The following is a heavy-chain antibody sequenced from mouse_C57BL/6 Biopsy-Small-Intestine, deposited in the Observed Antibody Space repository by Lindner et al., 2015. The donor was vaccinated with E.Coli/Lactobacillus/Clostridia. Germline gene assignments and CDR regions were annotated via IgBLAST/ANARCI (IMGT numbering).Heavy chain of an antibody. D-gene: IGHD4-1*01. CDR1: GFTFSDYG. CDR2: ISSDISTI. V-gene: IGHV5-17*01. CDR3: ARGTGRGLDY. Sequence: VQLQESGEGVSEDLEGPVKLSCAASGFTFSDYGMHWVRQAPEKGLEWVAYISSDISTINYADTVKGRFTISRDNAKNTLFLQMTSLRSEDTAMYYCARGTGRGLDYWGQGTTLTVSS. J-gene: IGHJ2*01.